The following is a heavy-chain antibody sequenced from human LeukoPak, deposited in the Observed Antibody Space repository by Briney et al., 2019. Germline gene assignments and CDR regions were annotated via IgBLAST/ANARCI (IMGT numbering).Heavy chain of an antibody. J-gene: IGHJ3*02. Sequence: GGSLRLSCAASGFIFSSDAVSWVRQAPGKGLQWVSDIRGSGGVTYYADSVKVRFTISRDNSKNTLYLQMNSLRAEDTAVYYCAKVEYYYDSTHAFDIWGQGTMVTVSS. D-gene: IGHD3-22*01. CDR3: AKVEYYYDSTHAFDI. CDR2: IRGSGGVT. V-gene: IGHV3-23*01. CDR1: GFIFSSDA.